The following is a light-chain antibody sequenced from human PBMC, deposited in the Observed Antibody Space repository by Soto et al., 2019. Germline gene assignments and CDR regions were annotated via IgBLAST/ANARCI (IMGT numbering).Light chain of an antibody. J-gene: IGLJ1*01. CDR3: ISYAGNNKFV. V-gene: IGLV2-8*01. Sequence: QSVLTQPPSASGSPGQSVTISCTGTSSDVGAYNYVSWYQQHPGKAPKLMIYEVTKRPSGVPDRFSGSKSGNTASLTVSGLQAEDEADYYCISYAGNNKFVFGAGTKVTVL. CDR1: SSDVGAYNY. CDR2: EVT.